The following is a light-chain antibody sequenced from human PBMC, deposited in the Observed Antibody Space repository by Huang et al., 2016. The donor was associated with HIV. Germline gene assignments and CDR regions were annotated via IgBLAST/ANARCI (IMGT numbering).Light chain of an antibody. CDR3: QQYDDSPYT. J-gene: IGKJ2*01. CDR2: DAS. CDR1: QNIGNY. V-gene: IGKV1-5*01. Sequence: DVHMTQSPSTLSASVGDRVTITCRASQNIGNYLAWYQQKPGKPPNLLIYDASNLEGGVPSTFSGSGSGTEVTLTITSLQPDNFATYYCQQYDDSPYTFGQGTKLEIK.